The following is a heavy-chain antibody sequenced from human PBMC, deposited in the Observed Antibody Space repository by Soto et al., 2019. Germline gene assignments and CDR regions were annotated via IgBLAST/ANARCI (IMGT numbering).Heavy chain of an antibody. J-gene: IGHJ4*02. CDR3: ARRSCAGTSCFFDY. Sequence: EVQLVQSGAEVKKPGESLRISCQGSGNSFTSTWNSWVRQTPGKGLEWMGRIDPIDSYTYYSPSFKGHVTITVDKSTTTAYLHWISLKASDTAMYYCARRSCAGTSCFFDYWGQGTLVAVSA. V-gene: IGHV5-10-1*01. CDR2: IDPIDSYT. D-gene: IGHD1-1*01. CDR1: GNSFTSTW.